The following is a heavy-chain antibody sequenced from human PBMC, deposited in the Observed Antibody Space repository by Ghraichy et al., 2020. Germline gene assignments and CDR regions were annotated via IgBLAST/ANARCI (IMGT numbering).Heavy chain of an antibody. V-gene: IGHV4-4*02. CDR3: ARRDCNGSNIICYAFDI. CDR1: GGSIASSNG. J-gene: IGHJ3*02. D-gene: IGHD2-15*01. Sequence: SETLSLTCAVSGGSIASSNGWSLARQPPGKVLEWIGEIFYSGRTNYNPSLESRVIISVDKSKNQFSLKLSSLTAADTAVYYCARRDCNGSNIICYAFDIWGKGKMVIVFS. CDR2: IFYSGRT.